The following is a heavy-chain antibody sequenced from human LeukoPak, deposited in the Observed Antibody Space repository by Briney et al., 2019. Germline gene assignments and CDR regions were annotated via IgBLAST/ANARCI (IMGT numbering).Heavy chain of an antibody. CDR1: GDSVSSNSAA. V-gene: IGHV6-1*01. Sequence: SQTLSLTCAISGDSVSSNSAAWNWIRQSPSRGLEWLGRTYYRSKRYSYYAPSVKSRITINPDTSKNQFSLQLKSVTPEDTAVYYCARMVGLVSDYWGQGTLVTVSS. D-gene: IGHD3-10*01. CDR3: ARMVGLVSDY. CDR2: TYYRSKRYS. J-gene: IGHJ4*02.